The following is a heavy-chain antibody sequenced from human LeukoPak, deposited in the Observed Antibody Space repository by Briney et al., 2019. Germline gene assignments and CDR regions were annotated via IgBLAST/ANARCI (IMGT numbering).Heavy chain of an antibody. CDR3: ATYTHWVAGDV. Sequence: SLRLSCAASGFTFSDSWMSWVRHAPGKGLEWVANMNQDGSAKDYVDSVKGRFTISRDNARNSLYLQMSSLRAEDTAVYYCATYTHWVAGDVWGQGTTVTVSS. J-gene: IGHJ6*02. D-gene: IGHD3-16*01. CDR2: MNQDGSAK. V-gene: IGHV3-7*01. CDR1: GFTFSDSW.